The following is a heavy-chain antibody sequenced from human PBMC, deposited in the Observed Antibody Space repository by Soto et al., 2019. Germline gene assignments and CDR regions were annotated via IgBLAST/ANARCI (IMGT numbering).Heavy chain of an antibody. CDR3: ARVSYGDYGLDF. Sequence: VHLVQSGAEVRKPGSSVNVSCKASGGTFTNYIITWVRQAPGQGLEWMGDIIPIFGTTNYAQKFQGRLTMTADKSTTTAYMELTGLRFEDTALYFCARVSYGDYGLDFWGQGTLVTVSS. CDR2: IIPIFGTT. D-gene: IGHD4-17*01. CDR1: GGTFTNYI. V-gene: IGHV1-69*06. J-gene: IGHJ4*01.